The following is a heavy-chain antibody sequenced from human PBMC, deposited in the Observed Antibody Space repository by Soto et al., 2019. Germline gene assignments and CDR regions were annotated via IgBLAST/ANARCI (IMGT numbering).Heavy chain of an antibody. CDR3: ARDGGGYYYDSSGYPGY. J-gene: IGHJ4*02. Sequence: EGSLRLSCAASGFTFSSYGMHWVRQAPGKGLEWVAVIWYDGSNKYYADSVKGRFTISRDNSKNTLYLQMNSLRAEDTAVYYCARDGGGYYYDSSGYPGYWGQGTLVTVSS. D-gene: IGHD3-22*01. CDR1: GFTFSSYG. V-gene: IGHV3-33*01. CDR2: IWYDGSNK.